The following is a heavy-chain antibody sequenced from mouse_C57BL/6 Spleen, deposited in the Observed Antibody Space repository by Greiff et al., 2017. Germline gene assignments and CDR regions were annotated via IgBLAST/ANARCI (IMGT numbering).Heavy chain of an antibody. CDR1: GYAFSSSW. J-gene: IGHJ4*01. Sequence: VQLQQSGPELVKPGASVKISCKASGYAFSSSWLNWVKQRPGKGLEWIGRIYPGDGDTNYNGKFKGKATLTADKSSSTASMQLSSLTSEDSAVYFCARSTNGYAMDYWGQGTSVTVSS. CDR3: ARSTNGYAMDY. CDR2: IYPGDGDT. D-gene: IGHD1-3*01. V-gene: IGHV1-82*01.